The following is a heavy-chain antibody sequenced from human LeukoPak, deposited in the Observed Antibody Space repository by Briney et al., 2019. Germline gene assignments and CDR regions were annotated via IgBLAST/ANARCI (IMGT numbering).Heavy chain of an antibody. J-gene: IGHJ6*02. V-gene: IGHV3-7*02. CDR2: IKQDGSET. D-gene: IGHD4-17*01. CDR3: ARGRRATTVTTIFTNYYYYGMDV. CDR1: GFTFNTYW. Sequence: GGSLRLSCAASGFTFNTYWMTWVRQAPGKGLEGVTNIKQDGSETYYVDSVRGRFTSSRDNAKNSLYLQMNSLRAEDTAVYYCARGRRATTVTTIFTNYYYYGMDVWGQGTTVTVSS.